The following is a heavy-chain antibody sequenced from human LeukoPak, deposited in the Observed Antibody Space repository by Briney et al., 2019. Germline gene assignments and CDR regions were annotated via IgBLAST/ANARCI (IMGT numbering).Heavy chain of an antibody. CDR2: INQDESAK. CDR3: AKLLRDVTIYDF. J-gene: IGHJ4*01. Sequence: GGTLRLSCAASGFTFNTYGMSWVRQAPGKGLEWVASINQDESAKFYVDSVRGRFTISRDNAKNSLFLQMNFLRVEDTAFYYCAKLLRDVTIYDFWGHGALVTVSS. D-gene: IGHD5-24*01. V-gene: IGHV3-7*01. CDR1: GFTFNTYG.